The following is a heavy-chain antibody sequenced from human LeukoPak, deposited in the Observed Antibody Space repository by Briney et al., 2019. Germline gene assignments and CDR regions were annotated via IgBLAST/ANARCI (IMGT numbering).Heavy chain of an antibody. CDR3: ARDGARYSSSWYVY. CDR2: INPNSGGT. V-gene: IGHV1-2*02. CDR1: GYTFTGYY. D-gene: IGHD6-13*01. Sequence: ASVKVSCKASGYTFTGYYMHWVRQAPGQGLEWMGWINPNSGGTNYAQKFQGRVTMTRDTSNSTAYMELSRLRSDDTAVYYCARDGARYSSSWYVYWGQGTLVTVSS. J-gene: IGHJ4*02.